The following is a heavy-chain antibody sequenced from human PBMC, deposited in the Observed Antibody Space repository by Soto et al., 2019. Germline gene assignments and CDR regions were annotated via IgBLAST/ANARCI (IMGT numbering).Heavy chain of an antibody. CDR1: GYTFTSYG. CDR2: ISAYNGNT. V-gene: IGHV1-18*01. J-gene: IGHJ6*02. D-gene: IGHD1-1*01. CDR3: AMPPRTGRGLDDYYYGMDV. Sequence: QVQLVQSGAEVKKPGASVKVSCKASGYTFTSYGISWVRQAPGQGLEWMGWISAYNGNTNYAQKLQGRFTMTTDTSTSTADMELRSLRSDDTAVYYCAMPPRTGRGLDDYYYGMDVWGQGTTVTVSS.